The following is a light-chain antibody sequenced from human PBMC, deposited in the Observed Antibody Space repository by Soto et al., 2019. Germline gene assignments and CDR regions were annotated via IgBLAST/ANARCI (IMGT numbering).Light chain of an antibody. V-gene: IGKV3-11*01. CDR1: QSVTTS. J-gene: IGKJ1*01. Sequence: EIVSTQSPATLSLSPGERATLSCGASQSVTTSLAWFQHKPGQAPRLIIYAASNRATGIPARFSGSGSGTDFTLTISGLEPADFAVYYCQQRHSWPRTFGQGTKV. CDR3: QQRHSWPRT. CDR2: AAS.